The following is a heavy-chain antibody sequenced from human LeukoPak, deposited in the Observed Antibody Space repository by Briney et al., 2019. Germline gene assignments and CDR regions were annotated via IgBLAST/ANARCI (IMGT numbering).Heavy chain of an antibody. V-gene: IGHV1-18*01. J-gene: IGHJ3*02. Sequence: ASVKVSCKASGYTFTSYGISWVRQAPGQGLEWMGWISAYNGNTNYAQKLQGRVTMTTDTSTSTVYMELSSLRSDDTAVYYCARVKSYYYDTSDKDAFDIWGQGKMVTVSS. CDR1: GYTFTSYG. D-gene: IGHD3-22*01. CDR3: ARVKSYYYDTSDKDAFDI. CDR2: ISAYNGNT.